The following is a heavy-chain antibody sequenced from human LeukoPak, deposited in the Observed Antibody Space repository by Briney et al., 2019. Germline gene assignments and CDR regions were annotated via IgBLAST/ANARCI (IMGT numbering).Heavy chain of an antibody. D-gene: IGHD3-16*01. CDR2: IYTSGST. CDR1: GGSISSYY. J-gene: IGHJ4*02. Sequence: SETLSLTCTVSGGSISSYYWSWIRQPAGKGLEWIGRIYTSGSTNYNPSLKSRVTMSVDTSKNQFSLKLSSVTAADTAVYYCAMISLHGDYFDYWGQGTLVTVSS. V-gene: IGHV4-4*07. CDR3: AMISLHGDYFDY.